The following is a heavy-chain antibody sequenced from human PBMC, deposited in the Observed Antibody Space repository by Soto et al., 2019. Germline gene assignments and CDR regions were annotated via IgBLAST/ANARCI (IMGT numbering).Heavy chain of an antibody. V-gene: IGHV4-31*03. CDR3: ATRTDYYYGSGSLGGMDV. Sequence: QVQLQESGPGLVKPSQTLSLTCTVSGGSISSGSYYWSWIRQLPGKGLEWIGYIYYSGSTYYNPSLKSRVTISVDTSKNQFSLKLNSATAADTAVYYCATRTDYYYGSGSLGGMDVWGQGTTVTVSS. CDR2: IYYSGST. CDR1: GGSISSGSYY. J-gene: IGHJ6*02. D-gene: IGHD3-10*01.